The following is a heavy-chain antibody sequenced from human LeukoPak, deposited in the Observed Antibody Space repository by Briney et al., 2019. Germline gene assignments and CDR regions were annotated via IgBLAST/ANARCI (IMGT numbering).Heavy chain of an antibody. CDR1: GFTFSSYE. CDR3: ARVLSLFYFDY. D-gene: IGHD2-21*01. CDR2: ISSSGSTT. V-gene: IGHV3-48*03. Sequence: PGGSLRLSFAASGFTFSSYEMNWVRQAPGKGLEWVSYISSSGSTTYYADSVKGRFTISRDNAKNSLYLQMNSLRAEDTAVYYCARVLSLFYFDYWGQGTLVTVSS. J-gene: IGHJ4*02.